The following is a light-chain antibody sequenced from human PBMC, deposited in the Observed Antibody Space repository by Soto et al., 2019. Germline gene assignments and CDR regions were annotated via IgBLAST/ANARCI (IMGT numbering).Light chain of an antibody. CDR2: GAS. CDR3: QQYENLPT. Sequence: DIQVTQSPSSLSASVGDRVTITCQASQNINNYLNWYQQKPGRAPKLLIYGASNLEAGVPSRFRGSGSGKDFTFTISRLQPEDIATYYCQQYENLPTFGQGTRLEIK. V-gene: IGKV1-33*01. CDR1: QNINNY. J-gene: IGKJ5*01.